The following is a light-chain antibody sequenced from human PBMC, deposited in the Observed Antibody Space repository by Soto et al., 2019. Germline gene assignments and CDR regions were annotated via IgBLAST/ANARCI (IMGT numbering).Light chain of an antibody. V-gene: IGKV1-5*03. Sequence: MTQSPATLSVSPGERATLSCRASLSVSSNLAWYQQKPGKAPKLLIYKASSLESGVPSRFSGSGSGTEFTLTISSLQPDDFATYYCQQYNSRRTFGQGTKVDI. CDR2: KAS. CDR3: QQYNSRRT. J-gene: IGKJ1*01. CDR1: LSVSSN.